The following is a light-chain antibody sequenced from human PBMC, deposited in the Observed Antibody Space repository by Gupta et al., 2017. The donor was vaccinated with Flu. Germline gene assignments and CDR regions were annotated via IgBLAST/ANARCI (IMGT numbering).Light chain of an antibody. V-gene: IGKV3-11*01. CDR3: QQRMFGPPLTST. CDR1: QSVGSY. Sequence: LTQSPDTLSLSPGERATLPCRVSQSVGSYLLWFHNKPGQPPRLLIYDVSRMAAGGPDRFSGSGFGKDCTLSISNLEPEDFGIYYCQQRMFGPPLTSTFGQGTKVEVK. CDR2: DVS. J-gene: IGKJ1*01.